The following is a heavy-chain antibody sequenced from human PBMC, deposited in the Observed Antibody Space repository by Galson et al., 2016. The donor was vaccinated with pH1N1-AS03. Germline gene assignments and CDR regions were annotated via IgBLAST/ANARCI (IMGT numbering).Heavy chain of an antibody. CDR2: FDPSDSHT. Sequence: QSGAEVKKPGESLRISCKGSGYSFTNYWINWVRQMPGKGLEWMGRFDPSDSHTSYSPSFQGHVTFSADKSINTAYLQWSSLKSSDTAIYYCGRGCSGFGFVDWGQGTLGIVSS. CDR1: GYSFTNYW. J-gene: IGHJ5*02. D-gene: IGHD5-12*01. V-gene: IGHV5-10-1*01. CDR3: GRGCSGFGFVD.